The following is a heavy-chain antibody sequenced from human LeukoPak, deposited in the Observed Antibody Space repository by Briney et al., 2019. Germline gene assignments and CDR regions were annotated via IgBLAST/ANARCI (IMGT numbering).Heavy chain of an antibody. CDR1: GFTFSDYY. J-gene: IGHJ6*02. CDR3: AGSPEYYCSSTSCLYYYGMDV. Sequence: GGSLRLSCAASGFTFSDYYMSWIRQAPGKGLEWVSYISSSSSYTNYADSVKGRFTISRDNAKNSLYLQMNSLRAEDTAVYYCAGSPEYYCSSTSCLYYYGMDVWGQGTTVTASS. CDR2: ISSSSSYT. V-gene: IGHV3-11*06. D-gene: IGHD2-2*01.